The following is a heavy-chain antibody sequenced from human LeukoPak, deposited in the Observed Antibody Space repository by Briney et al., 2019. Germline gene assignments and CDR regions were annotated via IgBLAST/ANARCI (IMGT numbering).Heavy chain of an antibody. V-gene: IGHV4-39*01. CDR2: IYYSGST. Sequence: PSETLSLTCTVSGGSISSSSYYWGWIRQPPGEGLEWIGSIYYSGSTYYNPSLKSRVTISVDTSKNQFSLKLSSVTAADTAVYYCARLRYSSSSPFDYWGQGTLVTVSS. J-gene: IGHJ4*02. CDR3: ARLRYSSSSPFDY. D-gene: IGHD6-6*01. CDR1: GGSISSSSYY.